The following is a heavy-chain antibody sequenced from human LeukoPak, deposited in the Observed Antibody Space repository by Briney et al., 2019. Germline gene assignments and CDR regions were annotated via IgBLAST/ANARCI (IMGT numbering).Heavy chain of an antibody. Sequence: GGSLRLSCAASGFTFDDYGMSWVRQAPGKGLEWVSGINWNGGSTGYADSVKGRFTISRDNAKNSLYLQMNSLRAEDTAVYYCARTRSGSYLSGLDYWGQGTPVTVSS. CDR2: INWNGGST. J-gene: IGHJ4*02. D-gene: IGHD1-26*01. V-gene: IGHV3-20*04. CDR3: ARTRSGSYLSGLDY. CDR1: GFTFDDYG.